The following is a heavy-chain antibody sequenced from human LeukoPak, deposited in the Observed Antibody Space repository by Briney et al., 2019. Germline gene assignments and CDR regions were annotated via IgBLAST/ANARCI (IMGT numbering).Heavy chain of an antibody. CDR2: ISAYNGNT. J-gene: IGHJ4*02. D-gene: IGHD1-26*01. Sequence: ASVKVSCKASGYTFTSYGISWVRQAPGQGLEWMGWISAYNGNTNYAQKLQGRVTMTTDTSTSTAFMELRSLRSDDTAVYNCALSGSYAPFDYWGQGTLVTVSS. V-gene: IGHV1-18*01. CDR1: GYTFTSYG. CDR3: ALSGSYAPFDY.